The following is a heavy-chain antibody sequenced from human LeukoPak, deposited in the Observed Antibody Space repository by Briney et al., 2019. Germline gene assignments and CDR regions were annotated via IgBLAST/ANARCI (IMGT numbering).Heavy chain of an antibody. D-gene: IGHD6-19*01. CDR3: ARAVAARDDDAFDI. CDR1: GGSFSGYY. V-gene: IGHV4-34*01. CDR2: INHSGST. J-gene: IGHJ3*02. Sequence: SETLSLTCAVDGGSFSGYYWSWIRQPPGKGLEWIGEINHSGSTNYNPSLKSRVTISVDTSKNQCSLKLSSVTAADTAVYYCARAVAARDDDAFDIWRQGTMVTVSS.